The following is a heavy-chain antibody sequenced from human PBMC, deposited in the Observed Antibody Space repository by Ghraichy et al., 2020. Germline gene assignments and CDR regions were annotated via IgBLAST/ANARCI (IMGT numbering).Heavy chain of an antibody. CDR1: GFTFSNAW. CDR2: IKSKTDGGTT. J-gene: IGHJ3*02. CDR3: TTPADTLGYCSGGSCYPRPGDAFDI. Sequence: GESLNISCAASGFTFSNAWMSWVRQAPGKGLEWVGRIKSKTDGGTTDYAAPVKGRFTISRDDSKNTLYLQMHSLKTEDPAVYYCTTPADTLGYCSGGSCYPRPGDAFDIWGQGTMVTVSS. D-gene: IGHD2-15*01. V-gene: IGHV3-15*01.